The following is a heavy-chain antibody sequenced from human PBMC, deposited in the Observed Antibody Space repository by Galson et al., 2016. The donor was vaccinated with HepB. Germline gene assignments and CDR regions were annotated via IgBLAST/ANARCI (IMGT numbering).Heavy chain of an antibody. CDR2: IGGSGGST. D-gene: IGHD1-26*01. V-gene: IGHV3-23*01. CDR1: GFNFNIYD. J-gene: IGHJ2*01. CDR3: AKSLIVGPTMNWYFDL. Sequence: SLRLSCAASGFNFNIYDMTWVRQAPGKGLEWVSGIGGSGGSTYYADFVKGRFTISRDNSKNTLYLQMNSLRAEDTAVYYCAKSLIVGPTMNWYFDLWGRGTLVTVSS.